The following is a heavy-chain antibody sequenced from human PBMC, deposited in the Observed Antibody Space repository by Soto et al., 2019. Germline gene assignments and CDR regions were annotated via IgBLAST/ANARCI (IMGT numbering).Heavy chain of an antibody. Sequence: QVQLQESGPGLVKPSQTLSPTCTVSGGSISSGDYYWSWIRQPPGKGLEWIGYIYYSGSTYYNPSLKSRVTISVDTSKNQFSLKLSSVTAADTAVYYCARETVTTPNWFDPWGQGTLVTVSS. CDR1: GGSISSGDYY. D-gene: IGHD4-4*01. J-gene: IGHJ5*02. CDR2: IYYSGST. V-gene: IGHV4-30-4*01. CDR3: ARETVTTPNWFDP.